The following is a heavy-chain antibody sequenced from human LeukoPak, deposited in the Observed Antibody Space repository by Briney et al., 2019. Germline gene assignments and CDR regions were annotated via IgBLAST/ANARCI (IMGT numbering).Heavy chain of an antibody. Sequence: GGSLRLSCAASGFTFSSYWMSWVRQAPGKGLEWVANIKQDGSEKYYVDAVKGRFTISRDNAKNSLYLQMHSLRAADTAVYYCARVNDAFDIWGPGTMVTVSS. J-gene: IGHJ3*02. CDR2: IKQDGSEK. CDR3: ARVNDAFDI. V-gene: IGHV3-7*01. CDR1: GFTFSSYW.